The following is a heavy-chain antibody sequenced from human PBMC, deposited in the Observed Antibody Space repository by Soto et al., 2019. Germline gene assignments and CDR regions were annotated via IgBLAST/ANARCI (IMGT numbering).Heavy chain of an antibody. Sequence: QVHLQESGPGLVKPSGTLSLTCVVSGGSISGRNWWSWVRQAPGKGLEGIGEVFHSGDTTYSPSLRSRVTISVDKSKNHFSLNLISVTAAYTAVYYCTRLIYDSRRNYFYFDLWGQGELVTVSS. J-gene: IGHJ4*02. CDR2: VFHSGDT. CDR1: GGSISGRNW. D-gene: IGHD3-22*01. V-gene: IGHV4-4*02. CDR3: TRLIYDSRRNYFYFDL.